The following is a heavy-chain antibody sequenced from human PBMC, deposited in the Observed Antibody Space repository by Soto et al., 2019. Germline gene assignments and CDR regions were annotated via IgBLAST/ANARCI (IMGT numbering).Heavy chain of an antibody. V-gene: IGHV4-4*07. CDR2: IYTSGST. D-gene: IGHD4-17*01. J-gene: IGHJ4*02. Sequence: PSETLSLTCTVSGGSISSYYWSWIRQPAGKGLEWIGRIYTSGSTNYNPSLKSRVTMSVDTSKNQFSLKLSSVTAADTAVYYCARAPLSYDYGDFFDYWGQGTLVTVSS. CDR1: GGSISSYY. CDR3: ARAPLSYDYGDFFDY.